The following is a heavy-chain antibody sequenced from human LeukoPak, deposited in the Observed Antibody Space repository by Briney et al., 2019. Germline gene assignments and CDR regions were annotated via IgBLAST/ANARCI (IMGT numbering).Heavy chain of an antibody. CDR1: AFTFSSYT. Sequence: GGSLRLSCAAPAFTFSSYTMNWVRQAPGKGLEWVSSISIGSTYIYYADSVRGRFTISRDDAKNSLYLQMNSLRAEDTAVYYCARDWWTGTTDYLDYWGQGTLVTVSS. CDR3: ARDWWTGTTDYLDY. J-gene: IGHJ4*02. D-gene: IGHD1-7*01. V-gene: IGHV3-21*01. CDR2: ISIGSTYI.